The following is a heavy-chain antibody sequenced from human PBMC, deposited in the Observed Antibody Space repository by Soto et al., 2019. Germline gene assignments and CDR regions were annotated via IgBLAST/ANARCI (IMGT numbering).Heavy chain of an antibody. CDR3: AKGEVLATTYFQH. V-gene: IGHV3-30*18. CDR1: GFTFSSYG. J-gene: IGHJ1*01. Sequence: QVQLVESGGGVVQPGRSLRLSCAASGFTFSSYGMHWVRQAPGKGLEWVAVISYDGSDKYYADSVKGRFTISRDNSNNRLSVQMDSLRAEDTAVYYCAKGEVLATTYFQHWGQGTLVTVSS. D-gene: IGHD2-15*01. CDR2: ISYDGSDK.